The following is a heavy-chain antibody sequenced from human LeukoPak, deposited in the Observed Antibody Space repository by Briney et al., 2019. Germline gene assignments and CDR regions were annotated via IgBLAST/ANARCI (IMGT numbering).Heavy chain of an antibody. V-gene: IGHV4-34*01. CDR3: ARTKLNYGSGSYPFDY. D-gene: IGHD3-10*01. CDR2: INHSGST. Sequence: SETLSLTCAVYGGSFSGYYWSWIRQPPGKGLEGIGEINHSGSTNYNPSLTSRVTISVDTSKNQFSLKLSSVTAADTAVYYCARTKLNYGSGSYPFDYWGQGTLVTVSS. J-gene: IGHJ4*02. CDR1: GGSFSGYY.